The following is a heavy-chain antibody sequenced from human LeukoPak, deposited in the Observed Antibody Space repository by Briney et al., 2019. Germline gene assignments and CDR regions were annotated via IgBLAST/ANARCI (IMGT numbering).Heavy chain of an antibody. V-gene: IGHV4-59*12. D-gene: IGHD3-3*01. Sequence: SETLSLTCTVSGDSISDYFWTWIRQPPGKGLEWIGTIYYSGNTNYNPSLKSRVTISRDTSKNQFSLKLSSVTAADTAVYYCARAWSGYYNLFDYWGQGTLVTVSS. J-gene: IGHJ4*02. CDR2: IYYSGNT. CDR3: ARAWSGYYNLFDY. CDR1: GDSISDYF.